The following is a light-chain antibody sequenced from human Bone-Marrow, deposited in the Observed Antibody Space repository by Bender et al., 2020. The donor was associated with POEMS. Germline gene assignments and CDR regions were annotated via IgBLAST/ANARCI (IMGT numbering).Light chain of an antibody. CDR1: SSDVGGYNY. Sequence: QSALTQPGSVSGSPGQSVTISCTGTSSDVGGYNYVSWYQQHPGKAPKLIIYDVNRRPSGVSHRFSASKSGNTASLTISGLQAEDEADYYCCSFAGISTWVFGGGTKLTVL. V-gene: IGLV2-11*01. CDR3: CSFAGISTWV. CDR2: DVN. J-gene: IGLJ3*02.